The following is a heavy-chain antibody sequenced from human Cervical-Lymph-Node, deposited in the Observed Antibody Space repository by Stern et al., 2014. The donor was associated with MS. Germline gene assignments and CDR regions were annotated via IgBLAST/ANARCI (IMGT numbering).Heavy chain of an antibody. CDR3: ARVVSSSKVAGTHFGFDY. CDR1: GGSISSYY. V-gene: IGHV4-59*01. Sequence: QLVQSGPGLVKPSETLSLTCTVSGGSISSYYWSWIRQPPGQGLEWIGSIYYSGSTNYNPSLKSRVTISVDTSKNQFSLKLSSVTAADTAVYYCARVVSSSKVAGTHFGFDYWGQGTLVTVSS. D-gene: IGHD6-19*01. CDR2: IYYSGST. J-gene: IGHJ4*02.